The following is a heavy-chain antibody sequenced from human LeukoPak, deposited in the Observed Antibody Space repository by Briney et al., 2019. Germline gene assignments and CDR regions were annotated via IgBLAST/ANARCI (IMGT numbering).Heavy chain of an antibody. J-gene: IGHJ4*02. D-gene: IGHD4-17*01. CDR3: ARCFDDYDFYFDY. Sequence: PGGSLRLSCAASGFTFSSYAMHLVHQAAGKGLEWVAVISYDGSNKYYADSVKGRFTISRDNSKNTLYLQMNSLRAEDTAVYYCARCFDDYDFYFDYWGQGTLVTVSS. CDR1: GFTFSSYA. V-gene: IGHV3-30-3*01. CDR2: ISYDGSNK.